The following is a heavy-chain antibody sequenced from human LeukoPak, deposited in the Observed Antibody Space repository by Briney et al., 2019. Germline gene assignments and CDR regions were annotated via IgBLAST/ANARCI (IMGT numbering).Heavy chain of an antibody. D-gene: IGHD2-21*02. Sequence: GGSLRLSCAASGFTFSSYAMSWVRQAPGKGLEWVSAISGTGGSTYYADSVKGRFTISRDNSKNSLFLQLNSLRAEDTAVYYCAKARDCGGDCYTFYFDYWGQGILVTVSS. CDR1: GFTFSSYA. J-gene: IGHJ4*02. CDR3: AKARDCGGDCYTFYFDY. CDR2: ISGTGGST. V-gene: IGHV3-23*01.